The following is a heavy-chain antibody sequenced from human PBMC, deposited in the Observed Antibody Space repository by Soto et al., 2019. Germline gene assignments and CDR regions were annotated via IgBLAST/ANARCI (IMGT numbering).Heavy chain of an antibody. CDR2: ISGSGGST. Sequence: GGSLRLSCAASGFTFSSYAMSWVRQAPGKGLEWVSAISGSGGSTYYADSVKGRFTISRDNSKNTLYLQMNRLRAEDTAVYYCAKTGEYYYYYYYMDVWGKGTTVTVSS. CDR3: AKTGEYYYYYYYMDV. D-gene: IGHD1-26*01. J-gene: IGHJ6*03. V-gene: IGHV3-23*01. CDR1: GFTFSSYA.